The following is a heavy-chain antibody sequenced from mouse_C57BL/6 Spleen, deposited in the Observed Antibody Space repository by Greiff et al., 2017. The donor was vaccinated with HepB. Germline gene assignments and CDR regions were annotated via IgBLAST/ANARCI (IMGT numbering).Heavy chain of an antibody. D-gene: IGHD2-3*01. CDR3: ARGLGYDGDPYYFDY. Sequence: EVQLVESGGGLVKPGGSLKLSCAASGFTFSSYAMSWVRQTPEKRLEWVATISDGGSYTYYPDNVKGRFTISRDNAKNNLYLQMSHLKSEDTAMYYCARGLGYDGDPYYFDYWGQGTTLTVSS. CDR2: ISDGGSYT. V-gene: IGHV5-4*01. CDR1: GFTFSSYA. J-gene: IGHJ2*01.